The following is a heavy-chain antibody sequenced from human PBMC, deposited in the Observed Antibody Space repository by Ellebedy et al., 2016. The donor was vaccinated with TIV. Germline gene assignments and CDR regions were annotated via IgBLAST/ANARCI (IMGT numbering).Heavy chain of an antibody. V-gene: IGHV3-66*01. D-gene: IGHD6-19*01. CDR3: ARGITVADSRGFFYYYGLDV. CDR2: IYSDGST. Sequence: GESLKISFAASGFTVSGKYMSWVRQAPGKGLEWVSVIYSDGSTFYADSVKGRLAISSDSSKNTLYLQMSSLRAEDTAVYYCARGITVADSRGFFYYYGLDVWGQGTTVTVFS. J-gene: IGHJ6*02. CDR1: GFTVSGKY.